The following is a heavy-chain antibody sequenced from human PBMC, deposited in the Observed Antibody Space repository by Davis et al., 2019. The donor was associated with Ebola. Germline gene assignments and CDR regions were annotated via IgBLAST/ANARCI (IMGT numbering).Heavy chain of an antibody. J-gene: IGHJ6*03. Sequence: PGGSLRLSCAASGFTFSSYAMSWVRQAPGKGLEWVSAISGSGGSTYYADSVKGRFTISRDNSKNTLYLQMNSLRAEDTAVYYCAKDLVPTIDDFWSGQTPGYMDVWGKGTTVTVSS. CDR1: GFTFSSYA. D-gene: IGHD3-3*01. V-gene: IGHV3-23*01. CDR3: AKDLVPTIDDFWSGQTPGYMDV. CDR2: ISGSGGST.